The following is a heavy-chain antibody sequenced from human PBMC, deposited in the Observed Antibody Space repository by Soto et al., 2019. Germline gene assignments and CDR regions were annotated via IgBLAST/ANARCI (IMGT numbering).Heavy chain of an antibody. CDR1: GFILSSYA. CDR2: ISYDGSNK. J-gene: IGHJ6*02. Sequence: QVQLVESGGGVVQPGRSLRLSCAASGFILSSYAMHWVRQAPGKGLEWVAVISYDGSNKYYADSVKGRFTISRDNSKNTLYHQMNNLRAEDTAVYYCARDRVVVVAATSYYYGMDVWGQGTTVTVSS. V-gene: IGHV3-30*14. D-gene: IGHD2-15*01. CDR3: ARDRVVVVAATSYYYGMDV.